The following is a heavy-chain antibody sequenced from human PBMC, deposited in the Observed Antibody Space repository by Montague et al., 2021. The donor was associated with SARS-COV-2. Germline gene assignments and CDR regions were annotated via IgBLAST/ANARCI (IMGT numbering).Heavy chain of an antibody. V-gene: IGHV4-34*01. CDR2: IHHGGST. CDR1: GGSFSTYS. D-gene: IGHD3-10*01. CDR3: ASLGDGVGPSPILGVGPYYSYYYMDV. Sequence: SETLSLTCAVHGGSFSTYSWNWIRQPPGKGLEWIGEIHHGGSTNYNPSLKSRVTISAATSKTKFSLKLTSVAAADTAVYYCASLGDGVGPSPILGVGPYYSYYYMDVWGQGTTVTVSS. J-gene: IGHJ6*03.